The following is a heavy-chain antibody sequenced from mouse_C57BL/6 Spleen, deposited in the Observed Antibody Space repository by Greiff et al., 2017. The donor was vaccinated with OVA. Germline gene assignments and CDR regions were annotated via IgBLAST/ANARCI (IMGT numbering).Heavy chain of an antibody. D-gene: IGHD2-1*01. J-gene: IGHJ4*01. CDR1: GYTFTSYW. V-gene: IGHV1-55*01. CDR2: IYPGSGSP. CDR3: AKNGNYEEDYAMDY. Sequence: QVQLQQPGAELVKPGASVKMSCKASGYTFTSYWITWVKQRPGQGLEWIGDIYPGSGSPNYNEKFKSKATLTVDTSSSTAYMQLSSLTSEDSAVYYGAKNGNYEEDYAMDYWGQGTSVTVSS.